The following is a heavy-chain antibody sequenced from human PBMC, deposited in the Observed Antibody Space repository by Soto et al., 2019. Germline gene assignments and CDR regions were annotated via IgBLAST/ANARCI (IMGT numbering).Heavy chain of an antibody. CDR2: INQEESER. J-gene: IGHJ6*02. D-gene: IGHD2-2*02. V-gene: IGHV3-7*05. CDR1: GFTFSNYW. CDR3: PRDARPNTMDV. Sequence: EGQLVESGGGLVQPGGSLTLSCVASGFTFSNYWVTWVRQGPGKGLQFVANINQEESERNYEDSVKGRFIIFRDNAQNSLYLQMNSLRADDTDVHYCPRDARPNTMDVWGQGTTVTVSS.